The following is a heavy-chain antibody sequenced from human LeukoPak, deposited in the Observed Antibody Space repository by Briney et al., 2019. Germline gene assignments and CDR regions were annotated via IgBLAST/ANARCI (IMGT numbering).Heavy chain of an antibody. J-gene: IGHJ6*03. Sequence: SETLSLTCTVSGGSISSYYWSWIRQPPGKGLEWIGYIYYSGSTNYNPSLKSRVTISVDTSKNQFPLKLSSVTAADTAVYYCATCYAPLGYYYYMDVWGKGTTVTVSS. V-gene: IGHV4-59*08. CDR3: ATCYAPLGYYYYMDV. CDR1: GGSISSYY. D-gene: IGHD2-2*01. CDR2: IYYSGST.